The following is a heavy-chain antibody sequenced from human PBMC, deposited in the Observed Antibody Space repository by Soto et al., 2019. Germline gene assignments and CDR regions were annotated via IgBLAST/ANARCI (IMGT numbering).Heavy chain of an antibody. Sequence: QVQLQESGPGLLRPSETLSLTCTVSGASITSGGHYWSWIRQYPGKGLEWIAYIYSSGGTYFNPSLNSRVTISADTSKNQFSLKLSSVSAADTAVYYCVRDDGALAITHWGQGTLVTVSS. CDR1: GASITSGGHY. J-gene: IGHJ4*02. D-gene: IGHD3-22*01. CDR2: IYSSGGT. CDR3: VRDDGALAITH. V-gene: IGHV4-31*03.